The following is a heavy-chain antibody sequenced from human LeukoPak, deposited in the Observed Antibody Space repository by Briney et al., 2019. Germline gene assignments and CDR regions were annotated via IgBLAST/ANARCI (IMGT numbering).Heavy chain of an antibody. Sequence: GSLPLSCAASGFTFSSYAMHWVRQAPGKGLEWVAVISYDGSNKYYAGSVKGRFTISRDNSKNTLYLQMTSLRAEDTAVYYCARGTDLVAAGKPYYFDYWGQGTLVTVSS. CDR3: ARGTDLVAAGKPYYFDY. J-gene: IGHJ4*02. V-gene: IGHV3-30*14. D-gene: IGHD6-13*01. CDR1: GFTFSSYA. CDR2: ISYDGSNK.